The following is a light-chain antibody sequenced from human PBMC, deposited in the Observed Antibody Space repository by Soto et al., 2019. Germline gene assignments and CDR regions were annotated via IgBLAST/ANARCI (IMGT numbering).Light chain of an antibody. Sequence: IVMTQSPANLSVSPGERATLSCRASQNVLSNLAWYQQNPGQAPRLLIYGASTRATGLPARFSGSGSGTQFTLTISSLQSEEFAVYYCQQYNNWPITVGQGTRLEIK. V-gene: IGKV3-15*01. CDR2: GAS. CDR1: QNVLSN. CDR3: QQYNNWPIT. J-gene: IGKJ5*01.